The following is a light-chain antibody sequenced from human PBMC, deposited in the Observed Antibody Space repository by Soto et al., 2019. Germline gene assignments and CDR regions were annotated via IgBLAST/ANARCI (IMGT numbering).Light chain of an antibody. Sequence: IVMTQSPATLSVSLGDRATLSCRASQSVSNYLAWYQQKPGQAPRLLIYGASTRATGIPARFSGSGSETDFTLTISSLQSEDFAVYYCQLYNSWPPSYTFGQGTKLQIK. V-gene: IGKV3-15*01. CDR3: QLYNSWPPSYT. CDR2: GAS. CDR1: QSVSNY. J-gene: IGKJ2*01.